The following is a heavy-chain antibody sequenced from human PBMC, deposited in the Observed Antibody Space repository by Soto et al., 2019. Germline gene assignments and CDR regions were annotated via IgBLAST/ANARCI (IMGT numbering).Heavy chain of an antibody. J-gene: IGHJ3*02. CDR1: GFTFSSYG. Sequence: QVQLVESGGGVVQPGRSLRLSCAASGFTFSSYGMHWVRQAPGKGLEWVAVIWYDGSNKYYADSVKGRFTISRDNSKNTLYLQMNSLGAEDTAVYYCARDSVVIGQMGAFDIWGQGTMVTVSS. D-gene: IGHD3-22*01. CDR2: IWYDGSNK. CDR3: ARDSVVIGQMGAFDI. V-gene: IGHV3-33*01.